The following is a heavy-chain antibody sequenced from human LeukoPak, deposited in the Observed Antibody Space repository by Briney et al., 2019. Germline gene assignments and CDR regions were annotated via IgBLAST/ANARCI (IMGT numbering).Heavy chain of an antibody. Sequence: PGGSLRLSCADSGFTFSSYAMSWVRQAPGKGLEWVSTISGSGGSTYYADSVKGRFTISRDNSKNTLYLQMNSLRAEDTAVYYCAKRTTANYYFDYWGQGILVTVSS. D-gene: IGHD1-1*01. V-gene: IGHV3-23*01. J-gene: IGHJ4*02. CDR1: GFTFSSYA. CDR3: AKRTTANYYFDY. CDR2: ISGSGGST.